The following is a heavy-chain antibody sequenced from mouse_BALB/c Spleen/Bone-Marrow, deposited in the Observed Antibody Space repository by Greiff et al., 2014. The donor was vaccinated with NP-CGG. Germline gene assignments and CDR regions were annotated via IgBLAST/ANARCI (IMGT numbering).Heavy chain of an antibody. V-gene: IGHV1S135*01. Sequence: EVHLVESGPELVKPGAPVRVSCKASGYSFTDYNMYWVKQSHGKSLEWIGYIDPYNGGTSYNQKFKGKATLTVDKSSSTAFMHLNSLTSEDSAVYYCASYHSSGYAMDYWGQGTSVTVSS. D-gene: IGHD3-1*01. J-gene: IGHJ4*01. CDR3: ASYHSSGYAMDY. CDR1: GYSFTDYN. CDR2: IDPYNGGT.